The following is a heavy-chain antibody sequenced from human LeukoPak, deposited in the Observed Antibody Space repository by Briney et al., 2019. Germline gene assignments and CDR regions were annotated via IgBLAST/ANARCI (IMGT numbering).Heavy chain of an antibody. Sequence: GGSLRLSCAASGFTFSNYWIHWGRQVPGKGLMWVSRINTDGSSTNYADSVQGRFTISRDNAKNTLYLQMNSLRVEDTAVYFCARDPGFYYFDYWGQGTLVTVSS. V-gene: IGHV3-74*01. J-gene: IGHJ4*02. CDR2: INTDGSST. CDR1: GFTFSNYW. D-gene: IGHD1-14*01. CDR3: ARDPGFYYFDY.